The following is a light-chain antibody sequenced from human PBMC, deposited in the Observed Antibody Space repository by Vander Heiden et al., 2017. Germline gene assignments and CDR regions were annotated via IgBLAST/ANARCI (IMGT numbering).Light chain of an antibody. CDR2: AVS. V-gene: IGKV1-39*01. J-gene: IGKJ3*01. CDR3: QQSYSTLLFT. Sequence: DIQMTPSPSSLSASVVDRVTITCRPNQSMSSYLSWYQQKPGKAPRLLSYAVSSLQSWVPSRFSGSGAGTDFTLTISSLQPEDFATYYWQQSYSTLLFTFGPGTKVDIK. CDR1: QSMSSY.